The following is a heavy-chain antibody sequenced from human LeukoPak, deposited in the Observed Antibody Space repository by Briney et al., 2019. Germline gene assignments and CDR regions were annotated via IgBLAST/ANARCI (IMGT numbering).Heavy chain of an antibody. J-gene: IGHJ4*02. CDR2: IYYSGST. V-gene: IGHV4-61*01. CDR3: ASGDFDN. CDR1: GDSVNSGSYY. D-gene: IGHD3-10*01. Sequence: SETLSLTCTVSGDSVNSGSYYWSWIRQPPGKGLEWIGNIYYSGSTNYTPSLRSRVTISLDTSKNQFSLKLSPVTAADTAVHYCASGDFDNWGQGTLVTVSS.